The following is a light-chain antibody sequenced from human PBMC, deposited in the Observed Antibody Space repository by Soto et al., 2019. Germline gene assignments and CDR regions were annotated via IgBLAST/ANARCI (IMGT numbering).Light chain of an antibody. CDR1: QSVTTR. V-gene: IGKV3-20*01. CDR3: QQYGGSPIT. J-gene: IGKJ5*01. CDR2: GAS. Sequence: EIVLTQPPGTLSLPPGERVTLSCRASQSVTTRLAWYQHKPGQAPTLLMSGASNRASGVPVRFSGSGSGTDFTLTITRLEPEDFALYYCQQYGGSPITFGLGTRLEIK.